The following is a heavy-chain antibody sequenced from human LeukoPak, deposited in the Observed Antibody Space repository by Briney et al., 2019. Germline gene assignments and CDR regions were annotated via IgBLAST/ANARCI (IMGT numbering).Heavy chain of an antibody. CDR1: GFTFNNYW. CDR3: ARFRLSSFWD. CDR2: IYNDGSST. D-gene: IGHD6-13*01. V-gene: IGHV3-74*01. J-gene: IGHJ4*02. Sequence: GGSLRLSCAASGFTFNNYWMHWVRQAPGKGLVWVSRIYNDGSSTSYADSVKGRFTISRDNAKNTLYLQMNSLRAEDTAVHYCARFRLSSFWDWGQGTLVTVSS.